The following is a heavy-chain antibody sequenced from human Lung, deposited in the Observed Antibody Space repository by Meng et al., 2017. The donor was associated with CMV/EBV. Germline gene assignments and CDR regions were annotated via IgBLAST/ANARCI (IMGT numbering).Heavy chain of an antibody. J-gene: IGHJ6*04. Sequence: SVKVSXKASGGTFSSYTISWVRQAPGQGLEWMGRIIPILGIANYAQKFQGRVTITADKSTSTAYMELSSLRSEDTAVYYCASLGRDYYGMDVWGKGNTVNGSS. CDR2: IIPILGIA. D-gene: IGHD1-26*01. V-gene: IGHV1-69*02. CDR1: GGTFSSYT. CDR3: ASLGRDYYGMDV.